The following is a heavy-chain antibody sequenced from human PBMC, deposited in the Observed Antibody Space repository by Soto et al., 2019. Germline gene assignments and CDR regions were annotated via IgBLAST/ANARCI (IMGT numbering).Heavy chain of an antibody. CDR2: IDPSDSYT. V-gene: IGHV5-10-1*01. CDR1: GYSFTSYW. J-gene: IGHJ6*02. D-gene: IGHD6-13*01. CDR3: ARHDRSSSWDIYYYYYGMDV. Sequence: GESLKISCKGSGYSFTSYWISWVRQMPGKGLEWMERIDPSDSYTNYSPSFQGHVTISADKSISTAYLQWSSLKASDTAMYYCARHDRSSSWDIYYYYYGMDVWGQGTTVTVSS.